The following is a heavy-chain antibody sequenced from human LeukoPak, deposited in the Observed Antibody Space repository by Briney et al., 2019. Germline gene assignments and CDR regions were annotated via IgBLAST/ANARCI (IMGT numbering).Heavy chain of an antibody. CDR3: ARYDFRSGFYPLDY. CDR2: IRYDASAE. J-gene: IGHJ4*02. D-gene: IGHD3-3*01. CDR1: GFTFNTYA. V-gene: IGHV3-30*02. Sequence: PGGSLRLSCAASGFTFNTYAMHWVRQAPGKGLEWVGFIRYDASAEYYASSVKGRFTISRDNLSNTLYLRMDSLRGDDTAVYYCARYDFRSGFYPLDYWGQGTLVTVSS.